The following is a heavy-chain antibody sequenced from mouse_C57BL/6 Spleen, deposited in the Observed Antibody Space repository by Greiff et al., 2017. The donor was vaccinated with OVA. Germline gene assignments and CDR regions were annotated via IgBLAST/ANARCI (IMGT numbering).Heavy chain of an antibody. V-gene: IGHV10-1*01. CDR2: IRSKSNNYAT. CDR1: GFSFNTYA. D-gene: IGHD3-3*01. Sequence: EVQLVESGGGLVQPKGSLKLSCAASGFSFNTYAMNWVRQAPGKGLEWVARIRSKSNNYATYYADSVKDRFTISRDASESMLYLQMNNLKTEDTAMYYCVRQRDWTNWYFDVWGTGTTVTVSS. J-gene: IGHJ1*03. CDR3: VRQRDWTNWYFDV.